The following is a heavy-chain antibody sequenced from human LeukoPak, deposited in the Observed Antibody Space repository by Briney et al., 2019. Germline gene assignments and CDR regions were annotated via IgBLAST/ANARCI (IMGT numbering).Heavy chain of an antibody. CDR1: GFSISGYW. Sequence: GGSLRLSCAASGFSISGYWMHWVRQAAGEGLVWVSRMNSGGTTINYADSVKGRFTISRDNVDNTLHLQMNSLRAEDTAVYYCARGGSYGPWPTNDYWGQGTLVTVSS. J-gene: IGHJ4*02. D-gene: IGHD3-10*01. V-gene: IGHV3-74*01. CDR3: ARGGSYGPWPTNDY. CDR2: MNSGGTTI.